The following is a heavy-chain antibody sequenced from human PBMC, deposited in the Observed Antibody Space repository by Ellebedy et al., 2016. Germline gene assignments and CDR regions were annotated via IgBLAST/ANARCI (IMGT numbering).Heavy chain of an antibody. J-gene: IGHJ4*02. Sequence: GESLKISXATSGFTFSNFFMSWVRQTPGKGLEWVPTISGDGGSTYFADSVKGRFTISRDNSKNTMFLQMNSLRADDTAVYYCRQGHYADYWGQGTLVTVSS. CDR1: GFTFSNFF. CDR2: ISGDGGST. V-gene: IGHV3-23*01. CDR3: RQGHYADY.